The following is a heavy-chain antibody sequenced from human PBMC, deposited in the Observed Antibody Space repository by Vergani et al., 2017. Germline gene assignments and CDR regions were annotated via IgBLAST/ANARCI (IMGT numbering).Heavy chain of an antibody. J-gene: IGHJ4*02. CDR2: IYHSGST. CDR3: AARGGVPAPFDY. Sequence: QLQLQESGSGLVKPSQTLSLTCAVSGGSISSGGYSWSWIRQPPGKGLEWIGYIYHSGSTNYNPSLKSRVTISVDTSKNQFSLKLSSVTAADTAVYYCAARGGVPAPFDYWGQGTLVTVSS. CDR1: GGSISSGGYS. D-gene: IGHD2-2*01. V-gene: IGHV4-30-2*01.